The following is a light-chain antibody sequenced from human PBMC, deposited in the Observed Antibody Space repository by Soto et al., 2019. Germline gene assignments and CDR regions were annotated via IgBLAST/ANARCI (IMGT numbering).Light chain of an antibody. CDR2: GAS. Sequence: EIVLTQSPGTLSLSPGERATVSCRASQSVSSSYLAWYQQKPGQAPRLLIYGASSRATGIPDRFSGSGSGTDFTLTISRXEPEDFAVYYCQQYGSSPLTFGPGTKVDIK. J-gene: IGKJ3*01. V-gene: IGKV3-20*01. CDR3: QQYGSSPLT. CDR1: QSVSSSY.